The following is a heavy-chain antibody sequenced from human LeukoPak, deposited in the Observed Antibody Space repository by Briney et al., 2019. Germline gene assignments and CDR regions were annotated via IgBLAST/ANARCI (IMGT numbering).Heavy chain of an antibody. Sequence: GGSLRLSCAASGFTFSSYAMHWVRQAPGKGLEWVAVISYDGSNKYYTDSVKGRFTISRDISKNTVSLQMNSLRADDTAVYYCATFSYAGNAGGSTGSWGQGTLVTVSS. V-gene: IGHV3-30*04. CDR1: GFTFSSYA. CDR3: ATFSYAGNAGGSTGS. CDR2: ISYDGSNK. D-gene: IGHD4-23*01. J-gene: IGHJ5*02.